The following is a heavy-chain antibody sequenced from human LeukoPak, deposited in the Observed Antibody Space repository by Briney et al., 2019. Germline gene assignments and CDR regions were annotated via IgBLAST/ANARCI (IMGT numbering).Heavy chain of an antibody. CDR1: GFTLGSSS. J-gene: IGHJ2*01. V-gene: IGHV3-48*02. Sequence: GGSLSLLCSVSGFTLGSSSMSWVRQAPGKGLEWVSYIRSSRSTIYYADSVKGRFTISRDNAKNSLYLQMNSLRDEDTAVYYCARAVLLRPYWYIDLWGRGTLVTVSS. CDR2: IRSSRSTI. CDR3: ARAVLLRPYWYIDL. D-gene: IGHD2-15*01.